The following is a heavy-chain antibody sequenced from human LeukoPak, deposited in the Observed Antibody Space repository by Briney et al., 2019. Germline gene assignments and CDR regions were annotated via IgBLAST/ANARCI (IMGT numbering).Heavy chain of an antibody. J-gene: IGHJ4*02. Sequence: SETLSLTCTVSGGSISSGDYYWSWIRQPPGKGLEWIGYIYYSGSTYYNPSLKSRVTISVDTSKNQFSLKLSSVTAADTAVYYCARVGVVVMYYFDYWGQGTLVTVSS. CDR1: GGSISSGDYY. D-gene: IGHD3-22*01. CDR2: IYYSGST. CDR3: ARVGVVVMYYFDY. V-gene: IGHV4-30-4*08.